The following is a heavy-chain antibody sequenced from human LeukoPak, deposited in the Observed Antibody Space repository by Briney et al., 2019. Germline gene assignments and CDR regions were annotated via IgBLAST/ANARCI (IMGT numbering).Heavy chain of an antibody. D-gene: IGHD6-13*01. CDR2: ISAYNGNT. J-gene: IGHJ5*02. V-gene: IGHV1-18*01. CDR3: ARVLTSGRQQLVLYNWFDP. Sequence: ASVKVSCKASGYTFTSYGISWVRQAPGQGLEWMGWISAYNGNTNYAQKLQGRVTMTTDTSTSTAYMELRSLRSDDTAVYYCARVLTSGRQQLVLYNWFDPWGQGTLVTVSS. CDR1: GYTFTSYG.